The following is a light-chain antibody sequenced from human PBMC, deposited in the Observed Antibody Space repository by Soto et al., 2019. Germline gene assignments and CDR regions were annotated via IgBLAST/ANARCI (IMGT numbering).Light chain of an antibody. CDR3: CAYAGSSTFVI. J-gene: IGLJ2*01. CDR2: EVT. V-gene: IGLV2-23*02. Sequence: QSVLTQPASVSGSPGQSITISCTGTSSDVGSYNLVSWYQQHPGKVQKLMIYEVTKRPSGVSNRFSGSKSGNTASLTISGLQAEDEADYYCCAYAGSSTFVIFGGGTKVTVL. CDR1: SSDVGSYNL.